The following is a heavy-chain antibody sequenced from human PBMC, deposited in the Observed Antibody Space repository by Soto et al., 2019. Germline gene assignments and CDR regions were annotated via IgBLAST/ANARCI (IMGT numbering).Heavy chain of an antibody. D-gene: IGHD1-1*01. CDR1: GGSISSSSYY. CDR3: AVLPGERRDYYYYGMDV. Sequence: SETLSLTCTVSGGSISSSSYYWGWIRQPPGKGLEWIGSIYYSGSTYYNPSLKSRVTISVDTSKNQFSLKLSSVTAADTAVYYCAVLPGERRDYYYYGMDVWGQGTTVTVSS. CDR2: IYYSGST. V-gene: IGHV4-39*01. J-gene: IGHJ6*02.